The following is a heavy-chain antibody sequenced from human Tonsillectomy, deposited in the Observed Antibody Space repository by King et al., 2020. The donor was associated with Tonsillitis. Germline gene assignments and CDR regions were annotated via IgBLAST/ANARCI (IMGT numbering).Heavy chain of an antibody. CDR3: ARGPRYFDWLLRSGFDY. CDR2: INHSGST. D-gene: IGHD3-9*01. J-gene: IGHJ4*02. CDR1: GGSFSGYY. Sequence: VQLQQWGAGLLKPSETLSLTCAVYGGSFSGYYWSWIRQPPGKGLEWIGEINHSGSTNYNPSLKSRVTVSVDTSKNQFSLKLSSMTAADTAVYYCARGPRYFDWLLRSGFDYWGQGTLVTVSS. V-gene: IGHV4-34*01.